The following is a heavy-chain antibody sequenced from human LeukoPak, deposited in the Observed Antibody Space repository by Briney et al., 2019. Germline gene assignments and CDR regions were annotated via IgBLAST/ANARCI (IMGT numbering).Heavy chain of an antibody. V-gene: IGHV1-69*05. Sequence: SVKVSCKASGGTFSSYAISWVRQAPGQGLEWMGGIIPIFGTANYAQKFQGRVTITTDESTSTAYMELSSLRSEDTAVYYCARALDYYDSSGYYYGYFDYWGQGTLVTVSS. CDR1: GGTFSSYA. D-gene: IGHD3-22*01. J-gene: IGHJ4*02. CDR2: IIPIFGTA. CDR3: ARALDYYDSSGYYYGYFDY.